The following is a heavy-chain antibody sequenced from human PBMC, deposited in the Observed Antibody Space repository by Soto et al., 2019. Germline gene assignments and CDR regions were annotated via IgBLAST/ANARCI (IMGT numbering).Heavy chain of an antibody. CDR2: ISSSSSYI. CDR1: GFTFSSYS. Sequence: EVQLVESGGGLVKPGGSLRLSCAASGFTFSSYSMNWVRQAPGKGLEWVSSISSSSSYIYYADSVKGRFTISRDNAKNSLYLQMNSLRAEDTAVYYCARDGGSSGEHDAFDIWGQGTMVTVSS. V-gene: IGHV3-21*01. D-gene: IGHD6-13*01. J-gene: IGHJ3*02. CDR3: ARDGGSSGEHDAFDI.